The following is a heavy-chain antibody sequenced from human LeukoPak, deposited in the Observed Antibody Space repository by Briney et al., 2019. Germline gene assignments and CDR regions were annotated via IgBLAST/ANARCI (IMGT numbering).Heavy chain of an antibody. Sequence: SETLSLTCTVSGPSISTHCWSWIRQPPEQGTEWIGVFYLSWSTNYNPSLKSRATISADTSKTQFSLNLTSVTAADTAVYFCARPEAIATVHLDFDLWGRGTLVTVSS. D-gene: IGHD6-13*01. CDR2: FYLSWST. CDR3: ARPEAIATVHLDFDL. J-gene: IGHJ4*02. V-gene: IGHV4-59*11. CDR1: GPSISTHC.